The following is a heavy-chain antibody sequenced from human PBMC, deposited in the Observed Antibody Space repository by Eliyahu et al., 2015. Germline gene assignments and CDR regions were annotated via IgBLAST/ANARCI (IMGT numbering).Heavy chain of an antibody. J-gene: IGHJ3*02. D-gene: IGHD5-12*01. V-gene: IGHV4-39*01. CDR1: GGSISSSGYY. Sequence: QLQLQESGPGLVKPSETLSLTCTVSGGSISSSGYYWGWIRQPPGKGLEWIGSIYYSGSTYYNPSLKSRVTISVDTSKNQFSLKLSSVTAADTAVYYCARRQYSGYGNDAFDIWGQGTMVTVSS. CDR2: IYYSGST. CDR3: ARRQYSGYGNDAFDI.